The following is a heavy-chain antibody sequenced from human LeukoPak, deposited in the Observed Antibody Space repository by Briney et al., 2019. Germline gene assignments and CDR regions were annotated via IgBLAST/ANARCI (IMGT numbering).Heavy chain of an antibody. Sequence: ASVKVSCKASGYTFTSYYMHWVRQAPGQGLEWMGIINPSGGSTSYAQKFQGRVTMTRDMSTSTVYMELSSLRSEDTAVYYCARDRVVEIFGVPNNWFDPWGQGTLVTVSS. V-gene: IGHV1-46*01. CDR2: INPSGGST. J-gene: IGHJ5*02. D-gene: IGHD2-21*01. CDR3: ARDRVVEIFGVPNNWFDP. CDR1: GYTFTSYY.